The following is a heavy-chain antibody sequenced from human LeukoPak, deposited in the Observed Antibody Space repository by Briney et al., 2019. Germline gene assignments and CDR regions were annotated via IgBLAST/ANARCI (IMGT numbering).Heavy chain of an antibody. CDR2: IYWDNDK. Sequence: SGPTLVNPTETLTLTCTFSGFSLSTSGVGVGWIRQPPGKALECPALIYWDNDKRYNPSLKNRLTITKDTSKNQVVLTMTNMDPVDTATYYCAHRLPFSENWNTGWFDPWGQGTLVTVSS. V-gene: IGHV2-5*02. CDR3: AHRLPFSENWNTGWFDP. J-gene: IGHJ5*02. CDR1: GFSLSTSGVG. D-gene: IGHD1/OR15-1a*01.